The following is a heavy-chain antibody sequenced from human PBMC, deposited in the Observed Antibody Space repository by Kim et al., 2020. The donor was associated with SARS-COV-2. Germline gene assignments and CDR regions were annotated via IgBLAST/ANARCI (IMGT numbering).Heavy chain of an antibody. Sequence: ASVKVSCKTSGYIFTTYAIHWVRQAPGQGLEWMGLINTNTGKPAFAQGFTGRFVFSLDTSASTAYLQITSLEAEDTAVYYCARSGHDPTEYFHYWGHGTLVTVSS. CDR1: GYIFTTYA. D-gene: IGHD6-25*01. J-gene: IGHJ1*01. V-gene: IGHV7-4-1*02. CDR3: ARSGHDPTEYFHY. CDR2: INTNTGKP.